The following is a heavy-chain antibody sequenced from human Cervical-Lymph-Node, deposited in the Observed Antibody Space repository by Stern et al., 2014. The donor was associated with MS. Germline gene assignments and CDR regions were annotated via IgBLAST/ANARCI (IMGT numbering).Heavy chain of an antibody. CDR3: ARHQDYSRSWGFDY. V-gene: IGHV4-59*08. CDR1: GASMRSYY. Sequence: QLQLQESGPGLVKPSETLSLTCTVSGASMRSYYWSWIRQPPGKGLEWIGYISNYGSAKYNPSLKSRVTISGDTSKNQFSLKLNSVTAADTALYFCARHQDYSRSWGFDYWGQGTLVTVSS. J-gene: IGHJ4*02. D-gene: IGHD6-6*01. CDR2: ISNYGSA.